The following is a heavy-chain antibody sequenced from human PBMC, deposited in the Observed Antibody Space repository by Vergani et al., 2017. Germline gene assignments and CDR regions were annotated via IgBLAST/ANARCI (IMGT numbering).Heavy chain of an antibody. CDR3: ARAPYSGSHPIDY. Sequence: QVQLVQSGTEMKKPGASMKVSCEASGYIFTDYYIHWVRQAPGQGLEWMGRIIPIFGTANYAQKFQGRVTITADESTSTAYMELSSLRSEDTAVYYCARAPYSGSHPIDYWGQGTLVTVSS. CDR2: IIPIFGTA. J-gene: IGHJ4*02. D-gene: IGHD1-26*01. V-gene: IGHV1-69*13. CDR1: GYIFTDYY.